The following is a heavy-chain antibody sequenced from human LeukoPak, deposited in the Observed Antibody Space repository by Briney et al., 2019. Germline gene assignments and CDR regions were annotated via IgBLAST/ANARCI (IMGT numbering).Heavy chain of an antibody. Sequence: PSETLSLTCTVSGGSISGYYWTWIRQPPGKGLEWIGYIYYSGSTNSNPSLKSRVTISVDTSKNQFSLRLSSVAAADTAVYYCARASTATTRWGMDVWGQGTTVTVSS. CDR3: ARASTATTRWGMDV. V-gene: IGHV4-59*01. D-gene: IGHD4-17*01. CDR2: IYYSGST. J-gene: IGHJ6*02. CDR1: GGSISGYY.